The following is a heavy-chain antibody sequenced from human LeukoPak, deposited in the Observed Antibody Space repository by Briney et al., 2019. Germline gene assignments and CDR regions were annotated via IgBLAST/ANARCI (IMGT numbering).Heavy chain of an antibody. D-gene: IGHD3-10*01. Sequence: GASGKVSCKASGYTFTGYYIHWVRQPPGQGLEWMGWFNPNSGGTDSAQKFQGRVTMTGDTSISTAYMELRGLTSDDTAIYYCAREYGSGYYYVYLDYWGQGTLVTVSS. CDR2: FNPNSGGT. J-gene: IGHJ4*02. V-gene: IGHV1-2*02. CDR3: AREYGSGYYYVYLDY. CDR1: GYTFTGYY.